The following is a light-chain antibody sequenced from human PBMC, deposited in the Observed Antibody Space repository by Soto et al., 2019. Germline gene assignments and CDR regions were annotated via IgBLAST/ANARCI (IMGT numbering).Light chain of an antibody. V-gene: IGLV2-14*01. J-gene: IGLJ1*01. Sequence: QSALTQPASVSGSPGQSITISCTGTSSDVVGYNYVSWYQQHPGKAPKLMIYDVSNRPSGVSNRFSGSKSGNTASLTISGLQAEDEADYYCSSYTSSPSYVFGSGTKVTVL. CDR3: SSYTSSPSYV. CDR2: DVS. CDR1: SSDVVGYNY.